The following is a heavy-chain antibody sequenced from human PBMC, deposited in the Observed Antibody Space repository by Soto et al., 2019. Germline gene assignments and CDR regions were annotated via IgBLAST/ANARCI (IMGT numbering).Heavy chain of an antibody. V-gene: IGHV1-69*13. CDR1: GGTFSSYA. CDR2: IIPIFGTA. J-gene: IGHJ4*02. CDR3: ARVLNYYDSSGYYFDY. D-gene: IGHD3-22*01. Sequence: SVKVSCKASGGTFSSYAISWVRQAPGQGLEWMGGIIPIFGTANYAQKFQGRVTITADESTSTAYMELSSLRSEDTAVYYCARVLNYYDSSGYYFDYWGQGTLVTVSS.